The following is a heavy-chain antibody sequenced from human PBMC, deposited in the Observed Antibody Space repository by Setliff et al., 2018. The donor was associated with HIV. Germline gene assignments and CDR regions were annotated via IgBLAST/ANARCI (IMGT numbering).Heavy chain of an antibody. CDR2: INHSGST. J-gene: IGHJ4*02. CDR1: GDSISNYY. CDR3: EVAGQ. Sequence: PSETLSLTCTVSGDSISNYYWSWVRQPPGKGLEWIGEINHSGSTNYNPSLKSRVTISVDTSKNQFSLKLRSVTAADTAVYYCEVAGQWGQGTLVTVSS. V-gene: IGHV4-59*08. D-gene: IGHD6-19*01.